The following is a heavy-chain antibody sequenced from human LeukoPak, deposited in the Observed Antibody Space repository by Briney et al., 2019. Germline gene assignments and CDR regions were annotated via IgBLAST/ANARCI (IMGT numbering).Heavy chain of an antibody. CDR1: GFTFSSYA. CDR3: AKDGIEGATWTYYYYMDV. Sequence: SGGSLRLSCAASGFTFSSYAMHWVRQAPGKGLEWVAVISYDGSNKYYADSVKGRFTISRDNSRNTVYLQMNSLRADDTAVYYCAKDGIEGATWTYYYYMDVWGKGTTVIVSS. D-gene: IGHD1-26*01. CDR2: ISYDGSNK. V-gene: IGHV3-30*04. J-gene: IGHJ6*03.